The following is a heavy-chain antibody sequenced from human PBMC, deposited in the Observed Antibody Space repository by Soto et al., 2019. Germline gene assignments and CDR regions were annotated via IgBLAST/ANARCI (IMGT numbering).Heavy chain of an antibody. Sequence: GGSLRLSCAASGFTFSSYAMHWVRQAPGKGLEWVAVISYDGSNKYYADSVKGRFTISRDNSKNTLYLQMNSLRAEDTAVYYFARDEAVAGTIWMFDYWGQGTLVTVSS. J-gene: IGHJ4*02. CDR1: GFTFSSYA. CDR2: ISYDGSNK. V-gene: IGHV3-30-3*01. CDR3: ARDEAVAGTIWMFDY. D-gene: IGHD6-19*01.